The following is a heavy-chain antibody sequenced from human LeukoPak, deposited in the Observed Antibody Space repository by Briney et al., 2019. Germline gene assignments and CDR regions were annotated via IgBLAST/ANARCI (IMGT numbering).Heavy chain of an antibody. CDR3: APLGVLISGYRAFDI. D-gene: IGHD3-3*01. Sequence: PGGSLRLSCAASGFTFSSNNMNWVRQAPGKGLEWVSYISSSSSTIYYADSVKGRFTISRDNAKNSLYLQMNSLRAEDTAVYYCAPLGVLISGYRAFDIWGQGTMVAVSS. CDR2: ISSSSSTI. V-gene: IGHV3-48*04. CDR1: GFTFSSNN. J-gene: IGHJ3*02.